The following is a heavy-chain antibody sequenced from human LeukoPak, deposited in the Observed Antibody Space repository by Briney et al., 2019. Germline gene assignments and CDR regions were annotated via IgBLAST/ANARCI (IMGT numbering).Heavy chain of an antibody. V-gene: IGHV3-23*01. J-gene: IGHJ4*02. D-gene: IGHD2-8*01. CDR1: GFSFSSFG. CDR3: AKDLRIRAGVPDY. Sequence: GGSLRLSCAASGFSFSSFGMLWVRQAPGKGLEWVSTISSGGGFTYYSDSVKGRFTISRDSSKNTLCLQMNSLRAEDTAVYYCAKDLRIRAGVPDYWGQGTLVTVSS. CDR2: ISSGGGFT.